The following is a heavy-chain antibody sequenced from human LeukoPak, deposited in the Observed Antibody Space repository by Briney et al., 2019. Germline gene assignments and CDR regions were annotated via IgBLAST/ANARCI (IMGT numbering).Heavy chain of an antibody. J-gene: IGHJ5*02. D-gene: IGHD6-19*01. Sequence: SETLSLTCTVSGGSISSSSYYWGWIRQPPGKGLEWIGSIYYSGSTYYNPSLKRRVTISVDTSKNQFSLKLSSVTAADTAVYYCAGTLTASYSSGWYWRGGENWFDPWGQGTLVTVSS. V-gene: IGHV4-39*07. CDR3: AGTLTASYSSGWYWRGGENWFDP. CDR2: IYYSGST. CDR1: GGSISSSSYY.